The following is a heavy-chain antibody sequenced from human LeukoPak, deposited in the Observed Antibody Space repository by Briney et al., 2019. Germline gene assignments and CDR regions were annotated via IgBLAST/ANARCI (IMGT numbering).Heavy chain of an antibody. CDR2: ISGSGGST. V-gene: IGHV3-23*01. J-gene: IGHJ4*02. CDR1: GFTFSSYG. D-gene: IGHD3-22*01. CDR3: ATRDYYDSSGYYHYFDY. Sequence: PGGSLRLSCAASGFTFSSYGMSWVRQAPGKGLEWVSAISGSGGSTYYADSVKGRFTISRDNSKNTLYLQMNSLRAEDTAVYYCATRDYYDSSGYYHYFDYWGQGTLVTVSS.